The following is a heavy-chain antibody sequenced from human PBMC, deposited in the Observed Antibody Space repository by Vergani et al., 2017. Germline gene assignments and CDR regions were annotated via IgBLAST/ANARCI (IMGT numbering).Heavy chain of an antibody. CDR2: ISSSGSTI. CDR1: GFTFSSYS. V-gene: IGHV3-21*01. Sequence: EVQLVESGGGLVKPEGSLRLSCAASGFTFSSYSMNWVRQAPGKGLEWVSSISSSGSTIYYADSVKGRFTISRNNAKNSLYLQMNSLRAEDTAVYYCSRDLYYYVWCGGPYYYYYYGMDVWGQGTTVTVSS. CDR3: SRDLYYYVWCGGPYYYYYYGMDV. J-gene: IGHJ6*02. D-gene: IGHD3-3*01.